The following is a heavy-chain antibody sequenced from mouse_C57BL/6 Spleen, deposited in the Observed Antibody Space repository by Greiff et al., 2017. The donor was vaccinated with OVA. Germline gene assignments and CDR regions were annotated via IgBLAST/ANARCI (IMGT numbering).Heavy chain of an antibody. CDR3: ARDYYGSSYAMDY. J-gene: IGHJ4*01. CDR2: INPGSGGT. V-gene: IGHV1-54*01. D-gene: IGHD1-1*01. CDR1: GYAFTNYL. Sequence: VQLQQSGAELVRPGTSVKVSCKASGYAFTNYLIEWVKQRPGQGLEWIGVINPGSGGTNYTEKFKGKATLTADKSSSTAYMQLSSLTSEDSAVYFCARDYYGSSYAMDYWGQGTSVTVSS.